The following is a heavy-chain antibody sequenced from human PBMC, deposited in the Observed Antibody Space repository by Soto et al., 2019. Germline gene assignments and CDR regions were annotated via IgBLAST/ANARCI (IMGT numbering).Heavy chain of an antibody. J-gene: IGHJ4*02. D-gene: IGHD6-19*01. Sequence: GGSLRLSCAASGFTFDDYAMHWVRQAPGKGLEWVSGISWNSGSIGYADSVKGRFTISRDNAKNSLYLQMNSLRAEDTALYYCAKERQRGIAVADAPFDYWGQGTRVTVSS. V-gene: IGHV3-9*01. CDR2: ISWNSGSI. CDR1: GFTFDDYA. CDR3: AKERQRGIAVADAPFDY.